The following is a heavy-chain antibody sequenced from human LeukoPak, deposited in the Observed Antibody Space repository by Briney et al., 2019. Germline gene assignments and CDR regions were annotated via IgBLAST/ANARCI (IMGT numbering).Heavy chain of an antibody. CDR2: ISGSGGST. CDR1: GFTFISYA. V-gene: IGHV3-23*01. Sequence: GGSLRLSCAASGFTFISYAMSGLRQAPGKGLEWLSAISGSGGSTYYADSVKGRFTISRDNSKNTLYLQMNSLRAEDTAVYYCAKDEVVVGGFDHWGQGTLVTVSS. D-gene: IGHD2-15*01. CDR3: AKDEVVVGGFDH. J-gene: IGHJ4*02.